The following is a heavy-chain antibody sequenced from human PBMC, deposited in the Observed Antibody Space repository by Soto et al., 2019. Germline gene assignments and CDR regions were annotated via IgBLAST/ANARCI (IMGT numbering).Heavy chain of an antibody. Sequence: EVQLLESGGGLVQPGGSQRLSCAASGFTFSTYGMSWVRQAPGKGLEWVSGISGSGVSTYYVDSVKGRFTISRDNSKNMLFLQMNSLRAEDTAVYYCTRGVTTDNWGQGTLVTVSS. CDR2: ISGSGVST. D-gene: IGHD2-21*02. CDR3: TRGVTTDN. J-gene: IGHJ4*02. V-gene: IGHV3-23*01. CDR1: GFTFSTYG.